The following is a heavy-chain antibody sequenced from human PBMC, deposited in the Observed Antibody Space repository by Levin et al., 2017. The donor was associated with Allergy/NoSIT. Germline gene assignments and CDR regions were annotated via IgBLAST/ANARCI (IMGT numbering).Heavy chain of an antibody. J-gene: IGHJ4*02. Sequence: GGSLRLSCEASGFTFSRNWMHWVRQAPGKGLVWVSRINGDGTSINYAGSVKGRFTVSRDNDKNTLYLQMSSLGAEETALYYCARGRDDNGGNEDWGQGTLVTVSS. V-gene: IGHV3-74*01. CDR3: ARGRDDNGGNED. D-gene: IGHD4-23*01. CDR1: GFTFSRNW. CDR2: INGDGTSI.